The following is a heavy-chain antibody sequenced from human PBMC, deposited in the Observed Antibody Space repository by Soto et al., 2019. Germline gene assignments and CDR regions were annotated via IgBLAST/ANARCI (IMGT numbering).Heavy chain of an antibody. V-gene: IGHV3-74*01. D-gene: IGHD6-19*01. Sequence: GGSLRLSCAASGFTFSSYWMHWVRQAPGKGLVWVSRINSDGSSTSYADSVKGRFTISRDNAKNTLYLQMNSLRAEDTAVYYCAREQSRDYYYGMDVWAQGTTVTLSS. J-gene: IGHJ6*02. CDR1: GFTFSSYW. CDR3: AREQSRDYYYGMDV. CDR2: INSDGSST.